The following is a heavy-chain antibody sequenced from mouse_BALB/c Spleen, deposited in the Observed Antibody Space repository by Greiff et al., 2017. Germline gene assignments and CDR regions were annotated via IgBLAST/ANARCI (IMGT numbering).Heavy chain of an antibody. Sequence: DVQLQESGPGLVKPSQSLSLTCSVTGYSITSGYYWNWIRQFPGNKLEWMGYISYDGSNNYNPSLKNRISITRDTSKNQFFLKLNSVTTEDTATYYCASLLYGNYDAMDYWGQGTSVTVSS. CDR3: ASLLYGNYDAMDY. CDR1: GYSITSGYY. D-gene: IGHD2-10*02. V-gene: IGHV3-6*02. J-gene: IGHJ4*01. CDR2: ISYDGSN.